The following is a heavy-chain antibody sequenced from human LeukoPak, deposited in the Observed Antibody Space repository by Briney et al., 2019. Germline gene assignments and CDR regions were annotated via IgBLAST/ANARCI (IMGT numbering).Heavy chain of an antibody. Sequence: TGGSLRLSCAASGFNFRSYVMYQVRQAPGKGLEWVAVISYDGSNKYYADSVKGRFTISRDNSKNTLYLQMNSLRAEDTAVYYCARDGGYSYGFSSGIFDYWGQGTLVTVSS. CDR1: GFNFRSYV. CDR3: ARDGGYSYGFSSGIFDY. D-gene: IGHD5-18*01. J-gene: IGHJ4*02. CDR2: ISYDGSNK. V-gene: IGHV3-30-3*01.